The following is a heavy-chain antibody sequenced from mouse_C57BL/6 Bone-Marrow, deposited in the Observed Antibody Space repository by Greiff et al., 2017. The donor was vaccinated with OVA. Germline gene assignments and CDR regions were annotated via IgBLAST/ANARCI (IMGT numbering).Heavy chain of an antibody. D-gene: IGHD2-12*01. Sequence: VQLQQPGAELVRPGSSVKLSCKASGYTFTSYWKHWVKQRPIQGLEWIGNIDPSDSETHYNQKFKDKATLTVDKSSSTAYMQLSSLTSEDSAVYYGAREEICYGYAMDYWGQGTSVTVSS. CDR3: AREEICYGYAMDY. CDR1: GYTFTSYW. CDR2: IDPSDSET. J-gene: IGHJ4*01. V-gene: IGHV1-52*01.